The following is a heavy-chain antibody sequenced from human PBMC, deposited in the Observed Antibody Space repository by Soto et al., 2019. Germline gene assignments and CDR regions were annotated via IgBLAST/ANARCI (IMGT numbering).Heavy chain of an antibody. CDR2: INHSGST. CDR1: GGSFSGYC. CDR3: ARLPLYYYYYYMDV. V-gene: IGHV4-34*01. J-gene: IGHJ6*03. Sequence: SETLSLTCAVYGGSFSGYCWSWIRQPPGKGLEWIGEINHSGSTNYNPSLKSRVTISVDTSKNQFSLKLSSVTAADTAVYYCARLPLYYYYYYMDVWGKGTTVTVSS.